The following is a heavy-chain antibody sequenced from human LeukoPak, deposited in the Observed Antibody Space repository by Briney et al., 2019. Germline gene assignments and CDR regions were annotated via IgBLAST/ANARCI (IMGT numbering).Heavy chain of an antibody. CDR3: ARFYEYSSSYYFDY. CDR1: GYSFTSYW. V-gene: IGHV5-51*01. D-gene: IGHD6-6*01. J-gene: IGHJ4*02. CDR2: IYPGDSDT. Sequence: GESLKISCEGSGYSFTSYWIGWVRQLPGKGLEWMGIIYPGDSDTRYSPSFQGQVTISAHKSISTAYLQWSSLKASDTAMYYCARFYEYSSSYYFDYWGQGTLVTVSS.